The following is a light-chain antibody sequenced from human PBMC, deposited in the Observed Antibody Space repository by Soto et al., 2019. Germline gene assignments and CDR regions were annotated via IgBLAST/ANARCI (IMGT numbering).Light chain of an antibody. J-gene: IGLJ1*01. Sequence: QSVLTQPPSASGTPGQRVTISCSGSSSNFGANTVNWYQQLPGTAPKLLIYSNIQRPSGVPDRFSGSKSGTSASLAISGLQSEDEADYYCEAWDDSLKGYVFGAGTKVTVL. V-gene: IGLV1-44*01. CDR1: SSNFGANT. CDR2: SNI. CDR3: EAWDDSLKGYV.